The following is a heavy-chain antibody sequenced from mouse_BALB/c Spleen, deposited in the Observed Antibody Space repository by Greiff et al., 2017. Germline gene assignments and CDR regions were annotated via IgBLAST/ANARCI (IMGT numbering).Heavy chain of an antibody. Sequence: EVKLMESGGGLVKPGGSLKLSCAASGFTFSDYYMYWVRQTPEKRLEWVATISDGGSYTYYPDSVKGRFTISRDNAKNNLYLQMSSLKSEDTAMYYCARGSEFAYWGQGTLVTVSA. CDR3: ARGSEFAY. J-gene: IGHJ3*01. CDR2: ISDGGSYT. D-gene: IGHD1-1*01. CDR1: GFTFSDYY. V-gene: IGHV5-4*02.